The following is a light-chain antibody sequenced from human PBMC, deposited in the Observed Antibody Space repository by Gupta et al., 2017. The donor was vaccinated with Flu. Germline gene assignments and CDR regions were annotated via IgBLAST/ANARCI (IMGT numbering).Light chain of an antibody. Sequence: IVFTQSPATLSLSPGERATLSCRASQSVSSYLAWYQQKPGQAPRLLIYDASNRATGIPARFSGSGSGTDFTLTISSLEPEDFAVYYCQQRSNWPTFGPGTKVDIK. J-gene: IGKJ3*01. CDR1: QSVSSY. V-gene: IGKV3-11*01. CDR2: DAS. CDR3: QQRSNWPT.